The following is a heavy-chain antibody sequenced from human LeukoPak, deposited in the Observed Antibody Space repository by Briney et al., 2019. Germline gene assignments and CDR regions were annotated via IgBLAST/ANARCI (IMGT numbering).Heavy chain of an antibody. J-gene: IGHJ6*04. CDR2: INHSGST. CDR3: ARGLSSRLYGMDV. Sequence: SETLSLPCALYGCSFNGYYWSWIRQPPGKALLWIGEINHSGSTNYNPSLKSRVTISVDTSKNQFSLKLSSVTAADTAVYYCARGLSSRLYGMDVWGKGTTVTVSS. D-gene: IGHD6-13*01. CDR1: GCSFNGYY. V-gene: IGHV4-34*01.